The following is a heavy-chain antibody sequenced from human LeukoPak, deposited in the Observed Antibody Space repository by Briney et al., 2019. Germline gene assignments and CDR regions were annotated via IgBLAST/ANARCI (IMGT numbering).Heavy chain of an antibody. Sequence: GGSLRLSCAASGFTFSSYSMNWVRKAPGKGLEWVSYISSSDSTIYYAESVKGRFTISRDNAKNSLYLQMNSLRAEDTAVYYCARVLHRRNYDSSVYYGYWGQGTLVTVSS. V-gene: IGHV3-48*01. D-gene: IGHD3-22*01. J-gene: IGHJ4*02. CDR1: GFTFSSYS. CDR2: ISSSDSTI. CDR3: ARVLHRRNYDSSVYYGY.